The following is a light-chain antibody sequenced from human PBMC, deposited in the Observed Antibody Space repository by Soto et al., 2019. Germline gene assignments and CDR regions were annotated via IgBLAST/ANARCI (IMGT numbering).Light chain of an antibody. Sequence: EIVLTQSPGTLSLSPGERATLSCRAIQSFSSSYLAWYQQKPGQAPRLLIYETSSRATGIPDRFSGSGSGTDFTLTISSLEPEDFAVYYCQQRSNWPPFTFGQGTRLEIK. CDR1: QSFSSSY. J-gene: IGKJ5*01. CDR3: QQRSNWPPFT. V-gene: IGKV3D-20*02. CDR2: ETS.